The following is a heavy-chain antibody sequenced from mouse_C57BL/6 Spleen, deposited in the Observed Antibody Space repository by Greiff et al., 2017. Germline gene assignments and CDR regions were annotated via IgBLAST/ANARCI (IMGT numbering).Heavy chain of an antibody. J-gene: IGHJ4*01. V-gene: IGHV1-77*01. CDR3: ARSIYYEYDEYYDMDY. CDR2: IGPGSGST. Sequence: VQLQQSGAELVKPGASVKISCKASGYTFTDYYINWVKQRPGQGLEWIGKIGPGSGSTYYTEKFKGKATLTADKSSSTAYMLLISLTSEDSAVYFCARSIYYEYDEYYDMDYWGQGTSVTVSS. CDR1: GYTFTDYY. D-gene: IGHD2-4*01.